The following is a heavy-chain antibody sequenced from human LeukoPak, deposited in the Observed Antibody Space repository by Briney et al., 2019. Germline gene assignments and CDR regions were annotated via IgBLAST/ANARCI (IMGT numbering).Heavy chain of an antibody. J-gene: IGHJ4*02. V-gene: IGHV3-23*01. CDR2: ISDPHSGSET. Sequence: GGSLRLSCAASGFTFSSYTMNWVRQAPGQGLEWVSTISDPHSGSETHYADSVQGRFTISRDDSQNMVYLQMDSLRAEDTAVYYCTTRLRNHFDYWGQGTQVTASS. D-gene: IGHD5-12*01. CDR1: GFTFSSYT. CDR3: TTRLRNHFDY.